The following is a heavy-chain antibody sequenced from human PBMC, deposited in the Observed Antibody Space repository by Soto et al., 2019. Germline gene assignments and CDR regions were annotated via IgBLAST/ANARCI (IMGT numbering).Heavy chain of an antibody. V-gene: IGHV4-39*01. Sequence: QLQLQESGPGLVKPSETLSLTCTVSGGSISSISYYWGWIRQPPGKGLEWIGSIHYSGSTYYNPSLKSRVSISGDTCKEQFSLKLSSVADTDAAVYYRARHAGSIAAREWANWFDRLGQGTLVTVSS. CDR3: ARHAGSIAAREWANWFDR. D-gene: IGHD6-6*01. CDR1: GGSISSISYY. J-gene: IGHJ5*02. CDR2: IHYSGST.